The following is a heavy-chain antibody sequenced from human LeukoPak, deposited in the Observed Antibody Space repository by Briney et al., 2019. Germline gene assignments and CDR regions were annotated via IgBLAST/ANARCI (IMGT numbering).Heavy chain of an antibody. CDR1: GFTFGDYA. CDR3: TSRRYSSSWFPFDY. J-gene: IGHJ4*02. Sequence: GGSLRLSCTASGFTFGDYAMSWVRRAPGKGLEWVGFIRSKAYGGTTEYAASVKGRFTISRDDSKSIAYLQMNSLKTEDTAVYYCTSRRYSSSWFPFDYWGQGTLVTVSS. D-gene: IGHD6-13*01. V-gene: IGHV3-49*04. CDR2: IRSKAYGGTT.